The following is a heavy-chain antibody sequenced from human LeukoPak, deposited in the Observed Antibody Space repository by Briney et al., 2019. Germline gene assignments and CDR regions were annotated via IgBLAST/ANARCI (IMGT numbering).Heavy chain of an antibody. CDR3: ARHRGYSYGYDAYDI. V-gene: IGHV4-59*08. CDR2: IYYSGST. J-gene: IGHJ3*02. Sequence: SETLSLTCAVYGGSFSDYYWSWIRQPPGKGLEWIGYIYYSGSTNYNPSLKSRVTISVDTYKNQFSLKLSSVTAADTAVYYCARHRGYSYGYDAYDIWGQGTMLTVSS. CDR1: GGSFSDYY. D-gene: IGHD5-18*01.